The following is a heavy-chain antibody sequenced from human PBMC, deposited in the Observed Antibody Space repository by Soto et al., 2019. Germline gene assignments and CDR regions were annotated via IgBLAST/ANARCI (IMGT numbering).Heavy chain of an antibody. Sequence: SVKVSCKASGGTFSSYAISWVRQAPGQGLEWMGGIIPIFGTANYAQKFQGRVTITADESTSTAYMELSSLRSEDTAVYYCARFPGPGPVAAKDYGMDVWGQGTTVTVSS. J-gene: IGHJ6*02. V-gene: IGHV1-69*13. CDR2: IIPIFGTA. CDR1: GGTFSSYA. CDR3: ARFPGPGPVAAKDYGMDV. D-gene: IGHD2-15*01.